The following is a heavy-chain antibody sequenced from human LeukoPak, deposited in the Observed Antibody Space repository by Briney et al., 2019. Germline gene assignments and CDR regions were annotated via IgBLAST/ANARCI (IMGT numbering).Heavy chain of an antibody. CDR1: GYTFTSYG. CDR3: ARVSRGYCSGSSCYVDY. D-gene: IGHD2-15*01. J-gene: IGHJ4*02. CDR2: ISAYNGNT. V-gene: IGHV1-18*01. Sequence: ASVKVSCKASGYTFTSYGISWVRQAPGQGLEWMGWISAYNGNTNYAQKLQGRVTMTTDTSTSTAYMELRSLRSDDTAVYYCARVSRGYCSGSSCYVDYWGQGTLVTVSS.